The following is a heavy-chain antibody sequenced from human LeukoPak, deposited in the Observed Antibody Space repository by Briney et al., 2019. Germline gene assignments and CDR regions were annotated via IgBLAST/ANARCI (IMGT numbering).Heavy chain of an antibody. D-gene: IGHD2-2*01. CDR2: ISGSGGST. CDR3: AKDYGDGYCCSTSCYPGAFDY. Sequence: GGSLRLSCAASGFTFSSYAMSWVRQAPGKGLEWVSAISGSGGSTYYADSVKGRFTISRDNSKNTLYLQMNSLRAEDTAVYYCAKDYGDGYCCSTSCYPGAFDYWGQGTLVTVSS. J-gene: IGHJ4*02. V-gene: IGHV3-23*01. CDR1: GFTFSSYA.